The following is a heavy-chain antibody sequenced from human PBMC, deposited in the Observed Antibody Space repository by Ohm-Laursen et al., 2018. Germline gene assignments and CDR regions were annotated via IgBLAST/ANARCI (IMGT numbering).Heavy chain of an antibody. Sequence: SLRLSCAASGFTFSSYTISWVRQAPGKGLEWVSSISGSGHNTYYADSVKGRFTISRDNAKNSLYLQMNSLRAEDTAVYYCARYIAAAGATQLDYWGQGTLVTVSS. D-gene: IGHD6-13*01. CDR2: ISGSGHNT. V-gene: IGHV3-21*01. CDR1: GFTFSSYT. CDR3: ARYIAAAGATQLDY. J-gene: IGHJ4*02.